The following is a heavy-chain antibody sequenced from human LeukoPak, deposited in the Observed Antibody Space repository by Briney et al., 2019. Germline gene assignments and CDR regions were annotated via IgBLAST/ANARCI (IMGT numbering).Heavy chain of an antibody. V-gene: IGHV1-69*05. CDR2: IIPIFGTA. CDR3: ARDRCSGGSCYTFYWFDP. J-gene: IGHJ5*02. CDR1: GGTFSSYA. D-gene: IGHD2-15*01. Sequence: ASVKVSCKASGGTFSSYAISWVRQAPGQGLEWMGRIIPIFGTATYAQKFQGRVTITTDESTSTAYMELSSLRSEDTAVYYCARDRCSGGSCYTFYWFDPWGQGTLVTVSS.